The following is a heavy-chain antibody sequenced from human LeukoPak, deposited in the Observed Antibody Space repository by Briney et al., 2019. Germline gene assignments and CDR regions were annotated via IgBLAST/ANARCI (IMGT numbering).Heavy chain of an antibody. CDR1: GFTFDDYG. CDR2: INWNGGST. Sequence: GGSLRLXCAASGFTFDDYGMSWVRQAPGKGLEWVSGINWNGGSTGYADSVKGRFTISRDNAKNSLYLQMNSLRAEDTALYYCARASPSLRFLEWLLMYYFDYWGQGTLVTVSS. D-gene: IGHD3-3*01. J-gene: IGHJ4*02. V-gene: IGHV3-20*04. CDR3: ARASPSLRFLEWLLMYYFDY.